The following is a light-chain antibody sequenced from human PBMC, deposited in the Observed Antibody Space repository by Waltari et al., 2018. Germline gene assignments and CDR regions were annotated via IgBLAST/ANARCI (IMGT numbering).Light chain of an antibody. CDR3: CSYAGSYIHVV. Sequence: QSALTQPRSVSGSPGQSVTISCTGTSSDVGGYNYVSWYQQPPGKAPKLMIYDVSKRPSGVPDRFSGSKSGNTASLTISGLQAEDEADYYCCSYAGSYIHVVFGGGTKLTVL. CDR2: DVS. V-gene: IGLV2-11*01. CDR1: SSDVGGYNY. J-gene: IGLJ2*01.